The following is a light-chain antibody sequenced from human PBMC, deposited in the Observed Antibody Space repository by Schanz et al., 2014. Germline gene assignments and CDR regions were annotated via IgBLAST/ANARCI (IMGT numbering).Light chain of an antibody. Sequence: DIVMTQSPDSLTVSLGERATINCKSSQSVLYNSNNRNYLAWYQHKPGQPPKVLIYRATTRESGVPDRFSGSGSGTDFTLTISNLQAEDVAVYYCQQYYSIPPTFGGGTKVEIK. V-gene: IGKV4-1*01. J-gene: IGKJ4*01. CDR2: RAT. CDR3: QQYYSIPPT. CDR1: QSVLYNSNNRNY.